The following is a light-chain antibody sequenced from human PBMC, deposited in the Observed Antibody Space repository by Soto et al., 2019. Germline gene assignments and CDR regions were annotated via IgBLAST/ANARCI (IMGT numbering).Light chain of an antibody. CDR3: QQTTRFPLT. V-gene: IGKV1-12*01. J-gene: IGKJ4*01. CDR1: QGISSW. Sequence: DLQMTQSPSFVSASVGVRVTITCRASQGISSWLAWYQHTPGRAPKLLIHAASSLESGIPSRFSGSGSGTDFTHTISSLQPEDSTTYYWQQTTRFPLTFGGGTKVEIK. CDR2: AAS.